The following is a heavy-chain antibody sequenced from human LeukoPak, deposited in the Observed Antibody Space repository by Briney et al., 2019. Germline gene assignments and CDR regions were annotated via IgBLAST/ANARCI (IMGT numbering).Heavy chain of an antibody. V-gene: IGHV3-64*01. J-gene: IGHJ4*02. CDR2: ISSNGGDT. CDR1: GFTFSSYA. Sequence: GGSLRLSCAASGFTFSSYAMHWVRQAPGKGLEYVSAISSNGGDTYYANSVKGRFTISRDNSKNTLYLQMGSLRGEDMAVYYCARERGSSGRTFDYWGQGTLVTVSS. D-gene: IGHD6-19*01. CDR3: ARERGSSGRTFDY.